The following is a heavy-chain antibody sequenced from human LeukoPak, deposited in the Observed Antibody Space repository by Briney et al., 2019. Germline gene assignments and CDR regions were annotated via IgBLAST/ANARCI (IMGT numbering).Heavy chain of an antibody. D-gene: IGHD3-9*01. CDR2: ISSSSSYI. J-gene: IGHJ4*02. CDR1: GFTFSSYA. V-gene: IGHV3-21*01. CDR3: ARTYYDILTGYNPYFDY. Sequence: GGSLRLSCAASGFTFSSYAMSWVRQAPGKGLEWVSSISSSSSYIYYADSVKGRFTISRDNAKNFLYPQMNSLRAEDTAVYYCARTYYDILTGYNPYFDYWGQGILVTVSS.